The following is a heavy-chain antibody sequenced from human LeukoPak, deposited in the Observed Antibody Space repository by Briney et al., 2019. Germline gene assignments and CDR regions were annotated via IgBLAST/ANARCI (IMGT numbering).Heavy chain of an antibody. V-gene: IGHV4-39*07. CDR1: GGSIRSSYYY. CDR2: IYDSGST. Sequence: SETLSLTCTVSGGSIRSSYYYWGWIRQPPGKGLEWIGSIYDSGSTYYNPSLKSRVTISVDTSKNQFSLKLSSVTAADTAVYYCALSSGAIFRGTYYFDYWGQGTLVTVSS. J-gene: IGHJ4*02. CDR3: ALSSGAIFRGTYYFDY. D-gene: IGHD6-19*01.